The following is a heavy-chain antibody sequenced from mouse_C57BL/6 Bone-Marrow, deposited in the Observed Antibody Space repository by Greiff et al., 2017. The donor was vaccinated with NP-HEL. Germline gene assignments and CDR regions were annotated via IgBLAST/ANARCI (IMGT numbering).Heavy chain of an antibody. J-gene: IGHJ2*01. D-gene: IGHD1-1*01. CDR1: GYTFTSYW. Sequence: QVQLKQPGAELVKPGASVKLSCKASGYTFTSYWMHWVKQRPGQGLEWIGMIHPNSGSTNYNEKFKSKATLTVDKSSSTAYMQLSSLTSEDSAVYYCARWGYYGSSYEDYWGQGTTLTVSS. CDR3: ARWGYYGSSYEDY. V-gene: IGHV1-64*01. CDR2: IHPNSGST.